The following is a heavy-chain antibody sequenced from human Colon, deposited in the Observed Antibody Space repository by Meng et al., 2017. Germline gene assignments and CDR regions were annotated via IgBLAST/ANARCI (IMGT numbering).Heavy chain of an antibody. D-gene: IGHD2-2*01. CDR2: ITGDSTYI. J-gene: IGHJ4*01. CDR1: GFTFSGFS. V-gene: IGHV3-21*01. CDR3: TRGWMPE. Sequence: GQLVGSGGGLVKPGESLRLSWAASGFTFSGFSLSWVRQAPGKGLEWVSSITGDSTYIYYADSVKGRFTVSRDNAKNSLYLQMNSLRADDTAVYYCTRGWMPEWGQGTLVTVSS.